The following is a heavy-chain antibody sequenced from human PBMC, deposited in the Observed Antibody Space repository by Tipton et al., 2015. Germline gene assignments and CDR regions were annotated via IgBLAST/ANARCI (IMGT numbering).Heavy chain of an antibody. CDR1: GVSISSRRYY. D-gene: IGHD3-22*01. Sequence: LVKPTETLSLTCSVSGVSISSRRYYWGWIRQPPGKGLEWIGTIYSSGSTFYNPSLKSRLTISLDTSKNQFNLNLSSVTAADRAVYYCASSNYYDTCWYWGQGTLVTVSS. CDR2: IYSSGST. V-gene: IGHV4-39*01. CDR3: ASSNYYDTCWY. J-gene: IGHJ4*02.